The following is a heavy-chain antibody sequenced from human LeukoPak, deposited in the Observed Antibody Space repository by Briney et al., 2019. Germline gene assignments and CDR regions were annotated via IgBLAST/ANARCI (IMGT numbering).Heavy chain of an antibody. D-gene: IGHD2-2*01. CDR3: ARDGFSDVVVGNDPLSVKYMDV. CDR1: GGSFRSYV. Sequence: SVKVSCKASGGSFRSYVIGWVRQAPGQGLEWVGGIIPMFGTTNYAQNFQGRVTITADVSTSTAYLQLSSLRSEDTAVYYCARDGFSDVVVGNDPLSVKYMDVWGKGTTVTVSS. CDR2: IIPMFGTT. V-gene: IGHV1-69*13. J-gene: IGHJ6*03.